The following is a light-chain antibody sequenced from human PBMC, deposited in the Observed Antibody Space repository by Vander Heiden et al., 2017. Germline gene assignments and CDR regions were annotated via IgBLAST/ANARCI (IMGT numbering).Light chain of an antibody. CDR3: EAWDDSLSGHVV. Sequence: QSVLTQPPSAYGTPGQRVTISCSGSSSNIGSNYVYWYQQLPGTAPNLLIYRNNQRPSGVPDRFSGSKSGTSASMAISGLRAEEEADYYCEAWDDSLSGHVVFGGGTKLTVL. J-gene: IGLJ2*01. CDR1: SSNIGSNY. V-gene: IGLV1-47*01. CDR2: RNN.